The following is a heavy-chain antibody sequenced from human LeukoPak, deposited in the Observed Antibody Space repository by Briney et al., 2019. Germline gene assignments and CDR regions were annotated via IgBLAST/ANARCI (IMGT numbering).Heavy chain of an antibody. V-gene: IGHV3-7*01. D-gene: IGHD6-13*01. J-gene: IGHJ4*02. CDR3: ARQYSRSLGY. CDR2: IKQDGSEK. CDR1: GFTFSGYW. Sequence: PGGSLRLSCAASGFTFSGYWMNWVRQAPGKGLEWVANIKQDGSEKYYVDSVKGRFTSSRDNAKNSLYLQMNSLRAEDTAVYYCARQYSRSLGYWGQGTLVTVSS.